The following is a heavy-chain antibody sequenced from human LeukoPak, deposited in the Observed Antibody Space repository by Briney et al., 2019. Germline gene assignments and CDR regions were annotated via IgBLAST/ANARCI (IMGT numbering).Heavy chain of an antibody. CDR2: IRGSGSGGST. Sequence: PGGSLRLSCAASGFSFSTYAMSWVRQASGKGLEWVSGIRGSGSGGSTYYADSVKGRFTISRDNSKNTLYLQMNNLRAEDTAVYYCAKYSGGSCYFQLDYWGQGILVTVSS. V-gene: IGHV3-23*01. CDR3: AKYSGGSCYFQLDY. D-gene: IGHD2-15*01. CDR1: GFSFSTYA. J-gene: IGHJ4*02.